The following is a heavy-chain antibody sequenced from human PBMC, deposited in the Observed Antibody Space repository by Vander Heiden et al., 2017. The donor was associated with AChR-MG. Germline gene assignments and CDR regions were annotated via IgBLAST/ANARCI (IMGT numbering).Heavy chain of an antibody. V-gene: IGHV5-51*01. Sequence: EVQLAQSGAEVKKPGESLKISCKGSGYSFTTYWIGRVRQMPGKGLEWMGIIYPGDSEVKYSPSFQGQVTISVDKSTSTAYLQWASLQASDTAMYYCVRHKGIAAPGRRNYYYYGLDVWGPGTTVTVSS. CDR1: GYSFTTYW. CDR3: VRHKGIAAPGRRNYYYYGLDV. J-gene: IGHJ6*02. D-gene: IGHD6-13*01. CDR2: IYPGDSEV.